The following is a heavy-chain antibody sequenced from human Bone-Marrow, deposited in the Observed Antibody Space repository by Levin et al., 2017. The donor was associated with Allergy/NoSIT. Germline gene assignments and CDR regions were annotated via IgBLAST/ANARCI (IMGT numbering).Heavy chain of an antibody. CDR2: IKPGDSDT. D-gene: IGHD2-8*01. V-gene: IGHV5-51*01. Sequence: GESLKISCKGSGYSFTTYWIGWVRQMPGKGLEWMTMIKPGDSDTRYNPSFQGQVTVSSDKSNNTAYLQWSSLKASETAMYYCARHSLDSRMAYPDYLGRGPLVTVSS. CDR1: GYSFTTYW. CDR3: ARHSLDSRMAYPDY. J-gene: IGHJ4*02.